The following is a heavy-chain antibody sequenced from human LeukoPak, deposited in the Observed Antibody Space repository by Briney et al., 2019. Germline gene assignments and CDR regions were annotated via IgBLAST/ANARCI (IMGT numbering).Heavy chain of an antibody. CDR2: INPNSGGT. CDR1: GYTFTGYY. Sequence: ASVKVSCKASGYTFTGYYMHWVRQAPGQGLEWMGWINPNSGGTNYAQKFQGRVTMTRDTSISTAYMELSRLRSDDTAVYYCARQFQSYYYYMDVWGKGTTVTVSS. V-gene: IGHV1-2*02. D-gene: IGHD5-24*01. J-gene: IGHJ6*03. CDR3: ARQFQSYYYYMDV.